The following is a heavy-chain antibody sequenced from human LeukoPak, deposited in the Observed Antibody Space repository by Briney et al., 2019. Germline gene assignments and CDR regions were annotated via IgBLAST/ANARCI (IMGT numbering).Heavy chain of an antibody. CDR2: IHPNGGDT. CDR1: GYTFTGFY. CDR3: ARDRDYGSGIFDY. D-gene: IGHD3-10*01. V-gene: IGHV1-2*02. Sequence: ASVKVSCKASGYTFTGFYLHWVRQAPGLELEWMGWIHPNGGDTKHAQNFQGRVTMTWDTSISTAYMELSRLTSDDAAVYFCARDRDYGSGIFDYWGQGTLVTVSS. J-gene: IGHJ4*02.